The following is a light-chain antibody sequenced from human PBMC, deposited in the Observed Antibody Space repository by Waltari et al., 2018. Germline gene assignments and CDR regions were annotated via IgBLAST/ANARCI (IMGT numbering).Light chain of an antibody. CDR2: GAS. CDR3: QQGSSVPPT. V-gene: IGKV1-12*01. Sequence: DIQMTQSPSSVSASIGDRVTITCRASHNINTWLAWYQQKPGKGPTLLSFGASSVQTGVPSRFSGSGSGTFFTLTINGLQPEDSATYFCQQGSSVPPTFGQGTIVEVK. J-gene: IGKJ1*01. CDR1: HNINTW.